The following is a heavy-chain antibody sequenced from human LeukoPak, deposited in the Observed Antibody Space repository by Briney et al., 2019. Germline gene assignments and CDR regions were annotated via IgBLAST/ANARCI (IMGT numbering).Heavy chain of an antibody. V-gene: IGHV1-69*13. D-gene: IGHD6-6*01. CDR3: ARDRRLSSSSNYYYYYGMDV. CDR1: GGTFSSYA. Sequence: SVKVSCKASGGTFSSYAISWVRQAPGQGLEWMGGIIPIFGTANYAQKFQGRVTITADESTSTAYMELSSLRSEDTAVYYCARDRRLSSSSNYYYYYGMDVWGQGTTVTVSS. CDR2: IIPIFGTA. J-gene: IGHJ6*02.